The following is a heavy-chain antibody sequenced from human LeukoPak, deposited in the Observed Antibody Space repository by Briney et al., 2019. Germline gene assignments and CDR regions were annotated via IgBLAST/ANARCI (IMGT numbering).Heavy chain of an antibody. CDR2: IYSGGST. D-gene: IGHD6-13*01. CDR3: ARDQLISSWDNGLYDS. CDR1: GFTVSSNY. J-gene: IGHJ5*02. Sequence: GGSLRLSCAASGFTVSSNYMSWVRQAPGKGLEWVSVIYSGGSTYYADSVKGRFTISRDNSKNTLYLQMNSLRAEDTAVYYCARDQLISSWDNGLYDSWGQGTLVTVSS. V-gene: IGHV3-66*01.